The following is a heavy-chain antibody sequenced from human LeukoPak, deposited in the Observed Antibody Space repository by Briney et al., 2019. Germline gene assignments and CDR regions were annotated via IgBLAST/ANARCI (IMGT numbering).Heavy chain of an antibody. CDR2: IYYSGST. CDR3: ARGGFYYGSGSHNGHWFDP. D-gene: IGHD3-10*01. V-gene: IGHV4-39*07. J-gene: IGHJ5*02. Sequence: SSETLSLTCTVSGGSISSSSFYWGWIRQPPGKGLEWIGSIYYSGSTYYNPSLKSRVTISVDTSKNQFSLKLSSVTAADTAVYYCARGGFYYGSGSHNGHWFDPWGQGTLVTVSS. CDR1: GGSISSSSFY.